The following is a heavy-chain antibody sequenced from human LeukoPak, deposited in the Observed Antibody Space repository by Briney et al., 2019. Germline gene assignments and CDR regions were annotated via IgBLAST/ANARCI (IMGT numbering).Heavy chain of an antibody. CDR1: GYTFTSYG. J-gene: IGHJ6*03. CDR3: ARGGRTIFGLEGHYYMDV. D-gene: IGHD3-3*01. CDR2: ISAYNGNT. Sequence: VASVKVSFKASGYTFTSYGISWVRQAPGQGLEWMGWISAYNGNTKQAQKLQGRVTMTTDTSTSTAYMELRSLRSDGTAVYYCARGGRTIFGLEGHYYMDVWGKGTTVTVSS. V-gene: IGHV1-18*01.